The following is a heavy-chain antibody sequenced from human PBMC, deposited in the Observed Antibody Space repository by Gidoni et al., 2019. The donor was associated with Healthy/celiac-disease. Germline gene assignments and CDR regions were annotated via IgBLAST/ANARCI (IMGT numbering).Heavy chain of an antibody. CDR2: IHPTSGGT. D-gene: IGHD3-10*01. J-gene: IGHJ6*02. V-gene: IGHV1-2*02. Sequence: QVQLLQSGAEGKKPGASVKVSCKASGYTFTGYYMHWVRQDPGQGLEWMGWIHPTSGGTTYAQTFQGRVTMTRDTSISTAYMELSRLRSDDTAAYYCAREGFWGSQYGMDVWGQGTTVTVSS. CDR3: AREGFWGSQYGMDV. CDR1: GYTFTGYY.